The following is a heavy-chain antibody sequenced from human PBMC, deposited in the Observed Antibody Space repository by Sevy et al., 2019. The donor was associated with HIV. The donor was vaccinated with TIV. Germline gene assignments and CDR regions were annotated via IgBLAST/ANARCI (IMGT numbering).Heavy chain of an antibody. J-gene: IGHJ4*02. Sequence: GGSLRLSCAASGFTFSSYAMHWVRQAPGKGLEWVAVISYDGSNKYYADSVKGRFTISRDNSKNTLYLQMNSLRAEDTAVYYCASWELSGYYFDYWGQGTLVTVSS. CDR2: ISYDGSNK. CDR1: GFTFSSYA. CDR3: ASWELSGYYFDY. V-gene: IGHV3-30-3*01. D-gene: IGHD3-16*02.